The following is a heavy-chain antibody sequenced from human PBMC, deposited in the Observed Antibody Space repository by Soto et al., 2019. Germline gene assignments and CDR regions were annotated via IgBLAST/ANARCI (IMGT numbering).Heavy chain of an antibody. J-gene: IGHJ5*02. CDR1: GFTFSSYG. Sequence: QVQLVESGGGVVQPGRSLRLSCAASGFTFSSYGMHWVRQAPGKGLEWVAVISYDGSNKYYADSVKGRFTISRDNSKXXLXLQMNSLRAEDTAVYYCAKDPENFWSGYYTAHWFDPWGQGTLVTVSS. D-gene: IGHD3-3*01. V-gene: IGHV3-30*18. CDR2: ISYDGSNK. CDR3: AKDPENFWSGYYTAHWFDP.